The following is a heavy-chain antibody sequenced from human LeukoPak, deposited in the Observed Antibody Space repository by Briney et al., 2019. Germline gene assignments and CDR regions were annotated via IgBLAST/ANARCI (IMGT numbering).Heavy chain of an antibody. CDR3: ARQFNAYFDC. CDR2: INPHGGGT. V-gene: IGHV1-2*02. Sequence: GASVKVSCTTSGYTFTGYYIHWVRQAPEQGLEWVGWINPHGGGTNYAQRFQGRVTMTRDTSISSAYMELSGLRSDDTAVFYCARQFNAYFDCWGQGTLVTVSS. CDR1: GYTFTGYY. J-gene: IGHJ4*02.